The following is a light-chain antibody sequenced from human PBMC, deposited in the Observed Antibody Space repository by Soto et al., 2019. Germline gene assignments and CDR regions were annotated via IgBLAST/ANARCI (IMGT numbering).Light chain of an antibody. Sequence: DIPMTQSPSTLSASVGDRVTITCRASQSISNYLAWYQQKPGIAPNLLIYDASSLESGVPSRFSGSGSGTEFTLTVSSLQPDDFATYYRQQYDSYSQTFGQGTKVEIK. CDR1: QSISNY. CDR3: QQYDSYSQT. J-gene: IGKJ1*01. CDR2: DAS. V-gene: IGKV1-5*01.